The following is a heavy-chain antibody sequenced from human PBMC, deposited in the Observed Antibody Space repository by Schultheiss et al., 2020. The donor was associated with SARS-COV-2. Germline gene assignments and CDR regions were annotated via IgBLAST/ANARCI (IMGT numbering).Heavy chain of an antibody. CDR2: IGVSSAYT. V-gene: IGHV3-11*06. CDR1: GLKFSDYY. D-gene: IGHD6-19*01. Sequence: GGSLRLSCAAPGLKFSDYYMTWIRQAPGKGLEWVAYIGVSSAYTKYLDSVRGRFTISRDNSKNTLYLQMNCLRAEDTAVYYCARLGQAVAEGVWGQGTLVTVSS. J-gene: IGHJ4*02. CDR3: ARLGQAVAEGV.